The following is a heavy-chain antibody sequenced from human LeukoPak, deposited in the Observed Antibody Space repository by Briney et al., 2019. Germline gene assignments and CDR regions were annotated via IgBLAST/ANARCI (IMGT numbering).Heavy chain of an antibody. V-gene: IGHV1-2*02. Sequence: GASVKVSCKASGYTFTGYYMHWVRQAPGQGLEWMGWINPNSGGTNYAQKFQGRVTMTRDTSISTAYMELSRLRSDDTAVYYCARGLGRSSGYRWWWFDPWGQGTLVTVSS. D-gene: IGHD3-22*01. CDR3: ARGLGRSSGYRWWWFDP. CDR1: GYTFTGYY. J-gene: IGHJ5*02. CDR2: INPNSGGT.